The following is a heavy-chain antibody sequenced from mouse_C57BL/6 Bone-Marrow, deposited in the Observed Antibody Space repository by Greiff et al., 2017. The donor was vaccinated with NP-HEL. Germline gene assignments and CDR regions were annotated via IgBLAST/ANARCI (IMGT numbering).Heavy chain of an antibody. Sequence: VQLKQSGAELVRPGASVKLSCTASGFNIKDDYMHWVKQRPEQGLEWIGWIDPENGDTEYASKFQGKATITADTSSNTAYLQLSSLTSEDTAVYYCTTGYSNYEAWFAYWGQGTLVTVSA. CDR1: GFNIKDDY. CDR2: IDPENGDT. V-gene: IGHV14-4*01. CDR3: TTGYSNYEAWFAY. D-gene: IGHD2-5*01. J-gene: IGHJ3*01.